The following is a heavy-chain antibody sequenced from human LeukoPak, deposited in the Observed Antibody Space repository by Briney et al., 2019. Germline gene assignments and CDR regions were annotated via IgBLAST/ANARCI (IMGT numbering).Heavy chain of an antibody. Sequence: GGSLRLSCAASGFTFSSYWMHWVRQAPGKGLVWVSRINSDGSSTSYADSVKGRFTISRDNAKNTLYLQMNSLRAEDTAVYYCARVGYGSGSYLDWYFDLWGRGTLVTVSS. CDR3: ARVGYGSGSYLDWYFDL. CDR1: GFTFSSYW. CDR2: INSDGSST. V-gene: IGHV3-74*01. J-gene: IGHJ2*01. D-gene: IGHD3-10*01.